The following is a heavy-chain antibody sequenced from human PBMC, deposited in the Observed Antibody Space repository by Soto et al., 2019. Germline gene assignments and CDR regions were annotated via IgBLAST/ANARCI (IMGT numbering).Heavy chain of an antibody. CDR1: DGHISNYF. D-gene: IGHD3-10*01. CDR3: ATGRVYYGSEY. V-gene: IGHV4-59*01. J-gene: IGHJ4*02. CDR2: VFYSETT. Sequence: QVQLQESGPGLVKPSETLSLTCTVSDGHISNYFWSWIRQPPGKGLEWIGYVFYSETTNYKPSLNYNPSLKSRVTISLDTSTNQYSLRLSSVTTADTAVYYCATGRVYYGSEYWAQGTLVTVSS.